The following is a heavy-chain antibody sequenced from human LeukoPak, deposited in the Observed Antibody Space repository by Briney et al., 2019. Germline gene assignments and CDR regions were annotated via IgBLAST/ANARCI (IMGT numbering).Heavy chain of an antibody. CDR2: ISGSSDRT. CDR1: RFTFSSYA. CDR3: AKDPPVPDDILAIFFDS. Sequence: GGSLRLSCAASRFTFSSYAMSWVRQAPGKGLEWVSSISGSSDRTFYADSVKGRFTISRDNSKNTLYLQMNSLRAEDTAVYYCAKDPPVPDDILAIFFDSWGQGTLVTVSS. D-gene: IGHD3-9*01. V-gene: IGHV3-23*01. J-gene: IGHJ4*02.